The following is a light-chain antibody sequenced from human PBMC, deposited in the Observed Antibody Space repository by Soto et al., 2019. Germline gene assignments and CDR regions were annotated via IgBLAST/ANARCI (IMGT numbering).Light chain of an antibody. Sequence: EIVLTQSPVTLSLSPGERGTLSCRASQSVGTSLAWYQQKPGQAPRLLIYGASNRATGIPDRFSGSGSGTDFTLTISRLEPEDFAVYYCLQRSDWRTFGRGTKVDI. J-gene: IGKJ1*01. V-gene: IGKV3-11*01. CDR1: QSVGTS. CDR2: GAS. CDR3: LQRSDWRT.